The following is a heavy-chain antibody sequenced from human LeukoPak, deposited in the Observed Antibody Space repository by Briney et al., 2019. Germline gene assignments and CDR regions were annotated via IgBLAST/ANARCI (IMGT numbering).Heavy chain of an antibody. J-gene: IGHJ4*02. D-gene: IGHD1-26*01. CDR3: ARGGGYSERFDY. Sequence: GGSLRLSCAASGFTFSDSWMTWVRQAPGKGLEWVATIKFDGTEKQYVASVRGRFTISRANADNSMFLRMESLSPEDTAVYYCARGGGYSERFDYWGQGTLVTVSS. V-gene: IGHV3-7*01. CDR1: GFTFSDSW. CDR2: IKFDGTEK.